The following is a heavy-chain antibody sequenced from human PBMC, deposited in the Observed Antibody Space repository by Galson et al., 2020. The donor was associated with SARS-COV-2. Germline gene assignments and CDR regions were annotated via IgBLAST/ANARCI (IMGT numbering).Heavy chain of an antibody. CDR2: IYPGDSDT. D-gene: IGHD3-22*01. V-gene: IGHV5-51*01. CDR1: GYSFTRYW. Sequence: GESLKISCKGSGYSFTRYWIGWVRQMPGKGLEWMGIIYPGDSDTRYSPSFQGQVTISADKSISTAYLQWSSLKASDTAMYYCARLSSGYSGYYYYGMDVWGQGTTVTVSS. J-gene: IGHJ6*02. CDR3: ARLSSGYSGYYYYGMDV.